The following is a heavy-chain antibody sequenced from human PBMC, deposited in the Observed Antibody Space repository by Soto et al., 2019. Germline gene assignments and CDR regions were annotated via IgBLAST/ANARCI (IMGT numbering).Heavy chain of an antibody. CDR1: GFTFSDYY. V-gene: IGHV3-11*06. J-gene: IGHJ6*03. CDR3: ARDLSWGSNWYYYMDV. Sequence: GGSLRLSCAAAGFTFSDYYMSWIRQAPGKGLEWVTFISSSNNFIHYADSVKGRFTVSRDNARNSLYLQMNSLRAEDTAVYYCARDLSWGSNWYYYMDVWGKGTTVTVSS. D-gene: IGHD7-27*01. CDR2: ISSSNNFI.